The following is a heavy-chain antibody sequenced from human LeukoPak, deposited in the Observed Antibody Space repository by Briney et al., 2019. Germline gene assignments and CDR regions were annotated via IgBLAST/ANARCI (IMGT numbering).Heavy chain of an antibody. V-gene: IGHV3-48*03. J-gene: IGHJ4*02. CDR1: GFTFSSYE. CDR3: ARVDRFFDY. Sequence: GGSLRLSCAASGFTFSSYEMNWVRQAPGKGLEWVSYISSSGSTIYYADSVKGRFTIYRDNAKNSLYLQMNSLRAEDTAVYYCARVDRFFDYWGQGTLVTVSS. CDR2: ISSSGSTI. D-gene: IGHD1-14*01.